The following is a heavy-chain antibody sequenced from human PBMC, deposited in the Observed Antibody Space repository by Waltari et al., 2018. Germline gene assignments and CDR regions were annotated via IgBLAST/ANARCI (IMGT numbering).Heavy chain of an antibody. D-gene: IGHD6-6*01. CDR2: ICWSSGII. CDR3: AKDARPEYYYYMDV. J-gene: IGHJ6*03. Sequence: EVQLVESGGGLVQPGRSLRLSCAACGFTCDDYALHWVRQAPGNALEWVSRICWSSGIIDDSDSVKCRFTISTDTAKNSLYLQMNSLRAEDTALYYCAKDARPEYYYYMDVWGKGTTVTVSS. V-gene: IGHV3-9*01. CDR1: GFTCDDYA.